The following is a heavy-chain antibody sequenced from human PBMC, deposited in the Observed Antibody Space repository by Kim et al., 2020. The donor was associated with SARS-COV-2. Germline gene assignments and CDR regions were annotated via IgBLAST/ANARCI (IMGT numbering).Heavy chain of an antibody. Sequence: ASVKVSCKASGYTFSSYGISWVRQAPGQGLEWMGWLSAYNGNTKYAQKLQGRVTMTKDTSTSTAYMELRSLRSDDTAVKYCARSSNGVFLGGWFDPWGQG. CDR2: LSAYNGNT. V-gene: IGHV1-18*01. J-gene: IGHJ5*02. CDR3: ARSSNGVFLGGWFDP. CDR1: GYTFSSYG. D-gene: IGHD2-8*01.